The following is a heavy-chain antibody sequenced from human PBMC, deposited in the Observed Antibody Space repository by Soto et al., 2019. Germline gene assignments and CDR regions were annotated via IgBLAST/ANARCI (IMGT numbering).Heavy chain of an antibody. V-gene: IGHV3-30*18. Sequence: QVQLVESGGGVVQPGRSLRLSCAASGFTFSSDGMHWVRQAPGKGLEWVAVISYDGSSQYYAVSVQGRFAISRDNSKNTLYLQMNSLRPEDTGLYYCAKANAHIPFDSWGQGTRVTVSS. CDR2: ISYDGSSQ. CDR1: GFTFSSDG. CDR3: AKANAHIPFDS. D-gene: IGHD1-1*01. J-gene: IGHJ4*02.